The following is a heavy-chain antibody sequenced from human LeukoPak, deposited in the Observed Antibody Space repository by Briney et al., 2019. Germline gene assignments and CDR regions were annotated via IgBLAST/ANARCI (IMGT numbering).Heavy chain of an antibody. V-gene: IGHV4-39*01. Sequence: SETLSLTCIVSGGSISSSSYYWGWVRQPPGKGLQWIGSVYYSGSTYYDPSLKSRVTISIDTSKKQFSLRLSSVTAADTAVYYCARLGLDGMDVRGQGTTVTVSS. CDR3: ARLGLDGMDV. CDR1: GGSISSSSYY. CDR2: VYYSGST. J-gene: IGHJ6*02.